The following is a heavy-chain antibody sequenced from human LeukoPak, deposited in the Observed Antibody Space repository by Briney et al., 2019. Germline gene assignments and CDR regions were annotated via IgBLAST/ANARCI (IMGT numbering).Heavy chain of an antibody. CDR2: IRYDGIAI. D-gene: IGHD6-13*01. V-gene: IGHV3-30*02. Sequence: GGSLRLSCAASGFTFSSFGMSWVRQAPGKGLEWVTFIRYDGIAIQYADSVKGRFTISRDNSKNALYLQMISLRPEDTAVYFCAKGTSGIIAGGHDYYMDVWGKGTTVTISS. CDR3: AKGTSGIIAGGHDYYMDV. CDR1: GFTFSSFG. J-gene: IGHJ6*03.